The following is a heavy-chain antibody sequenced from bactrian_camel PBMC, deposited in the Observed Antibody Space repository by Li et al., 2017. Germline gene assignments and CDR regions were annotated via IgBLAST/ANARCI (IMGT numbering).Heavy chain of an antibody. CDR2: INSGGGNT. Sequence: VQLVESGGGLVQPGGSLRLSCAASGFTFSSYAMSWVRQAPGKGLEWVSAINSGGGNTYDADSMKGRFTISRDNAKNTLYLHLNSLKTEDTAMYYCTKDSTDAGWAPTYWGQGTQVTVS. D-gene: IGHD1*01. CDR3: TKDSTDAGWAPTY. CDR1: GFTFSSYA. J-gene: IGHJ4*01. V-gene: IGHV3S31*01.